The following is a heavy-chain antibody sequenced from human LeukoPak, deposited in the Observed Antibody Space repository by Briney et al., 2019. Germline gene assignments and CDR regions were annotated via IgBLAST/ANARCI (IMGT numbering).Heavy chain of an antibody. CDR3: ARHSHYYGSGSYYTYGFDP. CDR2: IYTSGST. J-gene: IGHJ5*02. CDR1: GGSISSYY. D-gene: IGHD3-10*01. V-gene: IGHV4-4*09. Sequence: SETLSLTCTVSGGSISSYYWSWIRQPPGKGLEWIGYIYTSGSTNYNPSLNSRVTISVHTSKNQFSLKLSSVTAADTAVYYCARHSHYYGSGSYYTYGFDPWGQGTLVTVSS.